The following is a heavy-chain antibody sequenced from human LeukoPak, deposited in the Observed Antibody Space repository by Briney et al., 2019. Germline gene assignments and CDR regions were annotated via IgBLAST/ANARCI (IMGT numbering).Heavy chain of an antibody. V-gene: IGHV1-46*01. CDR3: ARDSGSYYSYFDY. Sequence: ASVKVSCKASGHTFTTYYVHLVRQAPGQGLEWMGVINPSGDGTNYPQRFQGRVTLTRDTSTSTVYMELTSLRSEDTAMYYCARDSGSYYSYFDYRGQGTLVTVSS. CDR1: GHTFTTYY. CDR2: INPSGDGT. D-gene: IGHD1-26*01. J-gene: IGHJ4*02.